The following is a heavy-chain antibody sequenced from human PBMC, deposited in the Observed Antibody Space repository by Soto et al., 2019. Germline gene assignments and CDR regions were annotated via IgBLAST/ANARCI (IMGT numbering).Heavy chain of an antibody. J-gene: IGHJ4*02. CDR3: ATSYDNAWYTY. CDR2: IYYSGST. CDR1: GGSITHYY. D-gene: IGHD3-22*01. V-gene: IGHV4-59*01. Sequence: PSETLSLTCSVSGGSITHYYWSWIRQSPGKGLEWIGYIYYSGSTTYNPSLKNRVTISVDTSKNQFSLKLTSMTAADTAIYYCATSYDNAWYTYWSQGTQVTVSS.